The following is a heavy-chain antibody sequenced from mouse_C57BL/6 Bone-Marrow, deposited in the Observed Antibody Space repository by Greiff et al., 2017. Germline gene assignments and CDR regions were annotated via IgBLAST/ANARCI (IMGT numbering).Heavy chain of an antibody. V-gene: IGHV14-4*01. J-gene: IGHJ2*01. CDR1: GFNFKDDY. D-gene: IGHD1-1*02. CDR3: SSFGGNYFDF. Sequence: VQLQQSGAVLVRPGASVKLSCTASGFNFKDDYIHWVKQSPEQGLEWIGWIDPEIGDTEYTSKFQGKATITSDTSSNTAYLQLSSLTSEDTAVCYCSSFGGNYFDFWGRGTPLTVAS. CDR2: IDPEIGDT.